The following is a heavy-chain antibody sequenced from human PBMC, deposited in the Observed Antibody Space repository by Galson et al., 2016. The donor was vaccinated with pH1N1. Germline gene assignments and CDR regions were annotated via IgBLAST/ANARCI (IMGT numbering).Heavy chain of an antibody. CDR2: IYYSGST. V-gene: IGHV4-31*03. D-gene: IGHD6-13*01. J-gene: IGHJ4*02. CDR1: GDSISSGGYY. CDR3: ANCIAAAGTFYFDY. Sequence: TLSLTCTVSGDSISSGGYYWTWIRQHPGKGLEWIGYIYYSGSTYYNPSLKSRVTISVDTSKNQFSLKLSSVTAADTAVYYCANCIAAAGTFYFDYWGQGTLATVSS.